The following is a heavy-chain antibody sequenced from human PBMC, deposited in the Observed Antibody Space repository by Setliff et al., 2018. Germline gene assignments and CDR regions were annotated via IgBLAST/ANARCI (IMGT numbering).Heavy chain of an antibody. D-gene: IGHD5-18*01. Sequence: PGGSLRLSCAASGFTVSSNYMSWVRQAPGKGLEYVSGISSDGGSTYYANSVKDRFTISRDNSKNTLWLQMGSLRAEDMAVYYCARDDYNYGYNSWGQGTLVTVSS. V-gene: IGHV3-64*01. CDR1: GFTVSSNY. CDR2: ISSDGGST. J-gene: IGHJ4*02. CDR3: ARDDYNYGYNS.